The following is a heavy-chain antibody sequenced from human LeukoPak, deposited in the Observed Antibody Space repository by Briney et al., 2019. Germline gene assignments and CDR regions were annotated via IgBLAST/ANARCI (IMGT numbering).Heavy chain of an antibody. Sequence: PSETLSLTCTVSGGSISSSSYYWGWIRQPPGKGLEWIGSIYYSGSTYYNPSLKSRVTISVDTSKNQFSLKLSSVTAADTAVYYCARHHQGLYFDYWGQGTLVTVSS. J-gene: IGHJ4*02. D-gene: IGHD3/OR15-3a*01. V-gene: IGHV4-39*01. CDR2: IYYSGST. CDR3: ARHHQGLYFDY. CDR1: GGSISSSSYY.